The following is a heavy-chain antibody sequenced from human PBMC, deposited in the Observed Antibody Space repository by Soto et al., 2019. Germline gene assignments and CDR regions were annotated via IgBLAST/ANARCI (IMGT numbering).Heavy chain of an antibody. CDR3: ARGGVFDFLRGKDDYNYYMDV. D-gene: IGHD3-3*01. V-gene: IGHV4-34*01. Sequence: QVQLQVWGAGLLKPSETLSLTCGVYGGSLSNYYWSWVRQPPGKGLEWIGEINHSGTINYNPSLKSRVTMSIDMSKNQFSLNLISVTAADTAVYSCARGGVFDFLRGKDDYNYYMDVWGKGTTVTVS. J-gene: IGHJ6*03. CDR1: GGSLSNYY. CDR2: INHSGTI.